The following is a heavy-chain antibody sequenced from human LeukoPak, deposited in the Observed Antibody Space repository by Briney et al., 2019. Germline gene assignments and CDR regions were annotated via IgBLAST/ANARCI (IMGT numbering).Heavy chain of an antibody. CDR2: IYHSGST. CDR1: GGSISSSNW. CDR3: AREYDYGDYVPFDY. V-gene: IGHV4-4*02. J-gene: IGHJ4*02. D-gene: IGHD4-17*01. Sequence: SETLSLTCAVSGGSISSSNWWSWVRQPPGKGLEWIGEIYHSGSTNYNPSLKSRVTMSVDTSKNQFSLKLSSVTAADTAVYYCAREYDYGDYVPFDYWGQGTLVTVSS.